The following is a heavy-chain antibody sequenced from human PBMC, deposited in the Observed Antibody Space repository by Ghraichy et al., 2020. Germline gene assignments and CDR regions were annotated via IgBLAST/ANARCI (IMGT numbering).Heavy chain of an antibody. CDR2: ISAYNGNT. Sequence: ASVKVSCKASGYTFTSYGISWVRQAPGQGLEWMGWISAYNGNTNYAQKLQGRVTMTTDTSTSTAYMELRSLRSDDTAVYYCARIAENNWIGRGGRFDPWGQGTLVTVSS. V-gene: IGHV1-18*04. D-gene: IGHD1-20*01. CDR1: GYTFTSYG. J-gene: IGHJ5*02. CDR3: ARIAENNWIGRGGRFDP.